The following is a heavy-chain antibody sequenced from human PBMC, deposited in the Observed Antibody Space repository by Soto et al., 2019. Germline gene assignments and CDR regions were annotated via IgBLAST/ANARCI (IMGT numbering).Heavy chain of an antibody. V-gene: IGHV3-21*01. J-gene: IGHJ4*02. CDR1: GFTFNDYW. CDR3: ASGYSSTWTPGY. Sequence: GGSLRLSYAASGFTFNDYWMSWVRQAPGKGLEWVATISSSSRNIYYRDSVKGRFTISRDNANNSLYLQMNSLKVEDTAVYYCASGYSSTWTPGYWGQGTLVTVSS. CDR2: ISSSSRNI. D-gene: IGHD6-13*01.